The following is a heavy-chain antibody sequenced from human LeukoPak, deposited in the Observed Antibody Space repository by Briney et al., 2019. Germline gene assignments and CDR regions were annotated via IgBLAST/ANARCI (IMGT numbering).Heavy chain of an antibody. CDR3: ARDLKKYYYYYGMDV. V-gene: IGHV1-2*02. J-gene: IGHJ6*02. CDR2: INPNSGGT. CDR1: GYTFTGYY. Sequence: ASVKASCKASGYTFTGYYMHWVRQAPGQGLEWMGWINPNSGGTNYAQKFQGRVTMTRDTSISTAYMELSRLRSDDTAVYYCARDLKKYYYYYGMDVWGQGTTVTVSS.